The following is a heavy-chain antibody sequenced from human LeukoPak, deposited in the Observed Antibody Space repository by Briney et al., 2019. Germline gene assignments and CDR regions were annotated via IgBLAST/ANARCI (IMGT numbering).Heavy chain of an antibody. V-gene: IGHV3-21*01. CDR2: ISSSNSYI. J-gene: IGHJ4*02. CDR3: ATGGVGATSPLFIDY. D-gene: IGHD1-26*01. Sequence: GGSLRLSSEASGFIFSSYGMNWVRQAPGKGLEWVSFISSSNSYIYHADSMKGRFTISRDNAKNSLFLQMNSLRAEDTAVYYCATGGVGATSPLFIDYWGQGTLVTVSS. CDR1: GFIFSSYG.